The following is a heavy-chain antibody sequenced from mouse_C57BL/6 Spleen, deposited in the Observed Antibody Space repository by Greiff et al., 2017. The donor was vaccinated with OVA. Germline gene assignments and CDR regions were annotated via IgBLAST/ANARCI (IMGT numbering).Heavy chain of an antibody. CDR3: ARDGLLGRWYFDV. D-gene: IGHD4-1*01. J-gene: IGHJ1*03. CDR2: IWSGGST. Sequence: VKLVESGPGLVQPSQSLSITCTVSGFSLTSYGVHWVRQSPGKGLEWLGVIWSGGSTDYNAAFISRLSISKDNSKSQVFFKMNSLQADDTAIYYCARDGLLGRWYFDVWGTGTTVTVSS. CDR1: GFSLTSYG. V-gene: IGHV2-2*01.